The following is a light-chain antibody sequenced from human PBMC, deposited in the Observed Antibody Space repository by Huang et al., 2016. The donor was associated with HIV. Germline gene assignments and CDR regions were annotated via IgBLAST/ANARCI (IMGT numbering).Light chain of an antibody. V-gene: IGKV3-11*01. CDR2: DAS. CDR3: QQRSNWPIT. Sequence: DIVSTQSPATLYLSPGERATLSCRASPSVSSYLAWYQQKPCQAPRLLIYDASNRATGIPDRFSGSGSGTDFTLTISSREAEDFAVYYCQQRSNWPITFGQGTRLEIK. CDR1: PSVSSY. J-gene: IGKJ5*01.